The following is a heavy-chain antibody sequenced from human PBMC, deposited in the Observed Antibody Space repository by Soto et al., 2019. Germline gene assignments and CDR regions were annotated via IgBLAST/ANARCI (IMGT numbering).Heavy chain of an antibody. CDR3: AKALPTYSSGLDY. V-gene: IGHV3-9*01. D-gene: IGHD6-19*01. J-gene: IGHJ4*02. CDR1: GFTFDDYA. CDR2: ISWNSGSI. Sequence: GGSLRLSCAASGFTFDDYAMHWVRQAPGKGLEWVSGISWNSGSIGYADSVKGRFTISRDNAKNSLYLQMNSLRAEDTALYYCAKALPTYSSGLDYWGQGTLVTV.